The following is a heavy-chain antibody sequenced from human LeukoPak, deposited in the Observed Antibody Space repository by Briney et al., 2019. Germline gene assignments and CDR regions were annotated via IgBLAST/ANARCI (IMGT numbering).Heavy chain of an antibody. Sequence: SGTLSLTCAVSRGSISSNNWWSWVRQPPGKRLEWIAAIYHSGSTNYNPSLKSRVTISVDKSKNQFSLKLSSVTAADTAMYYCARDSYYFGSGSDNTPYNWFDPWGQGTLVTVSS. CDR2: IYHSGST. D-gene: IGHD3-10*01. CDR1: RGSISSNNW. V-gene: IGHV4-4*02. J-gene: IGHJ5*02. CDR3: ARDSYYFGSGSDNTPYNWFDP.